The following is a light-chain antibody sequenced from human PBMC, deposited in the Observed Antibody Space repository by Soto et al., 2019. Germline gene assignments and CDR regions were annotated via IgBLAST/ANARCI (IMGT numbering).Light chain of an antibody. CDR1: GSDVGSYNL. CDR3: CSYAGSSFYV. Sequence: QRVRTMPASGKRAAVGSLTISSTGTGSDVGSYNLVSWYQQHPGKAPKLMIYEVSKRPSGVSNRFSGSKSGNTASLTISGLQAEDEADYYCCSYAGSSFYVFGTGTKVTVL. V-gene: IGLV2-23*02. CDR2: EVS. J-gene: IGLJ1*01.